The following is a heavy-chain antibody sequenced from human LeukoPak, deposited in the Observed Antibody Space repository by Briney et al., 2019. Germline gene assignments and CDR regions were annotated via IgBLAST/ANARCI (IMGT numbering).Heavy chain of an antibody. V-gene: IGHV3-33*06. CDR3: AKEPELEPGHLDY. CDR2: IWYDGSNK. Sequence: GRSLRLSCAASGFTFSSYGMHWVRQAPGKGLEWVAVIWYDGSNKYYADSVKGRFTISRDNSKNTLYLQMNSLRAEDTAVYYCAKEPELEPGHLDYWGQGTLVTVSS. D-gene: IGHD1-1*01. J-gene: IGHJ4*02. CDR1: GFTFSSYG.